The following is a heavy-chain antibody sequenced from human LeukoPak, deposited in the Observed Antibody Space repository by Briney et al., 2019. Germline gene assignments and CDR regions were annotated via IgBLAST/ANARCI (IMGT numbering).Heavy chain of an antibody. CDR1: GFTFSSYA. V-gene: IGHV3-23*01. D-gene: IGHD3-9*01. Sequence: PGGSLRLSCAASGFTFSSYAMSWVRQAPGKGLEWVSAISGSGGSTYYADSVKGRFTISRDNSKNTLYLQMNSLRAEDTAVYFCAKTPESIRYFDYGEDYFDYWGQGTLVTVSS. J-gene: IGHJ4*02. CDR3: AKTPESIRYFDYGEDYFDY. CDR2: ISGSGGST.